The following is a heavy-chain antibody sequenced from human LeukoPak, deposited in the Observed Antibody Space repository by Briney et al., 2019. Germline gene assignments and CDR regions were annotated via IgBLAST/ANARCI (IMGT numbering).Heavy chain of an antibody. CDR3: ARDLIVVVPAASIYYYGMDV. CDR1: GYTFTSYG. Sequence: ASVKVSCKASGYTFTSYGISWVRQAPGQGLEWMGWISAYNGNTNYAQKLQGRVTMTTDTSTSTAYMELRSLRSDDTAVYYCARDLIVVVPAASIYYYGMDVWGKGTTVTVS. J-gene: IGHJ6*04. V-gene: IGHV1-18*04. D-gene: IGHD2-2*01. CDR2: ISAYNGNT.